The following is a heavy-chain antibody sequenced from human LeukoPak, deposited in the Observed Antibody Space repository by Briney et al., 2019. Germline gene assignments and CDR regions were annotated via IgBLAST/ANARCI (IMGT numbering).Heavy chain of an antibody. J-gene: IGHJ4*02. D-gene: IGHD2-15*01. Sequence: GASVKVSCKASGYTFTSYDINWVRQATGQGLEWMGWMNPNSGNTGYAQKFQGRVTMTRNTSISTAYMELSSLRFEDTAVYYCATPAGGYCSGGSCYDYWGQGTLVTVSS. CDR1: GYTFTSYD. CDR3: ATPAGGYCSGGSCYDY. V-gene: IGHV1-8*01. CDR2: MNPNSGNT.